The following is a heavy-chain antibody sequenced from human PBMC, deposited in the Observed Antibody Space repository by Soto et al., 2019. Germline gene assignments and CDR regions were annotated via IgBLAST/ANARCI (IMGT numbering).Heavy chain of an antibody. CDR3: VKAYIVVVVAATEYGMDV. J-gene: IGHJ6*02. Sequence: GGSLRLSCSASGFTFSGYAMHWVRQAPGKGLEYVSAISSNGGSTYYADSVKGRFTISRDNSKNTLYLQMSSLRAEDTAVYYCVKAYIVVVVAATEYGMDVWGQGTTVTVS. CDR2: ISSNGGST. V-gene: IGHV3-64D*06. CDR1: GFTFSGYA. D-gene: IGHD2-15*01.